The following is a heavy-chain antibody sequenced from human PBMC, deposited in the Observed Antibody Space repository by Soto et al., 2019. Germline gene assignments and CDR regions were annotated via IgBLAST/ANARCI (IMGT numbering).Heavy chain of an antibody. CDR3: AHTLLLWFGEPQGTRALFANWFDP. Sequence: QITLKESGPTLVKPTQTLTLTCTFSGFSLSTSGVGVGWIRQPPGKALEWLALIYWDDDKRYSPSLKSRLTITKDTSKNQVVLTMTNMDPVDTATYYCAHTLLLWFGEPQGTRALFANWFDPWGQGTLVTVSS. D-gene: IGHD3-10*01. CDR2: IYWDDDK. V-gene: IGHV2-5*02. J-gene: IGHJ5*02. CDR1: GFSLSTSGVG.